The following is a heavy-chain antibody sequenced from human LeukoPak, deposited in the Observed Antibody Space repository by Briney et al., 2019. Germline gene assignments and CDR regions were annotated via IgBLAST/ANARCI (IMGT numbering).Heavy chain of an antibody. J-gene: IGHJ4*02. Sequence: GGSLRLSCTTSGLTFGDNAMSWVRQAPGKGLEWVGFIRNKGNGWTTEYAASVKGRFTISRDDSESITYLQMNSLRTEDTAVYYCTTGSYHESSGYRFDYWGQGTLVTVSS. V-gene: IGHV3-49*04. D-gene: IGHD3-22*01. CDR3: TTGSYHESSGYRFDY. CDR1: GLTFGDNA. CDR2: IRNKGNGWTT.